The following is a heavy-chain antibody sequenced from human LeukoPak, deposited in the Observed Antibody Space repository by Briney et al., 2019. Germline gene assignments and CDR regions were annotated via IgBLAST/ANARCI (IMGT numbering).Heavy chain of an antibody. V-gene: IGHV1-18*01. J-gene: IGHJ4*02. CDR1: GYTFTSYG. CDR2: ISAYNGNT. Sequence: GASVKVSCKASGYTFTSYGISWVRQAPGQGLEWMGWISAYNGNTNYAQELQGRVTMTTDTSTSTAYMELRSLRSDDTAVYYCAREMRDYDFWSGYLDYWGQGTLVTVSS. CDR3: AREMRDYDFWSGYLDY. D-gene: IGHD3-3*01.